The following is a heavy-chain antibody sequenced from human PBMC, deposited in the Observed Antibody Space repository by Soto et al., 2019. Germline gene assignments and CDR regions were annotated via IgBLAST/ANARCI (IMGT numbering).Heavy chain of an antibody. D-gene: IGHD6-19*01. CDR1: GFTFGDYA. CDR2: IRSKAYGGTT. Sequence: TGGSLRLSCTASGFTFGDYAMSWLRQAPGKGLEWVGFIRSKAYGGTTEYAASVKGRFTISRDDSKSIAYLQMNSLKTEDTAVYYCTSYSSGWQANWFDPWGQGTLVTAPQ. CDR3: TSYSSGWQANWFDP. J-gene: IGHJ5*02. V-gene: IGHV3-49*03.